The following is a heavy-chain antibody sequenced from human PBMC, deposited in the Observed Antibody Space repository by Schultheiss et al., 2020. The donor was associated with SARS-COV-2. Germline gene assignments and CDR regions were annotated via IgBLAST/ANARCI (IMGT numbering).Heavy chain of an antibody. Sequence: SGPTLVKPTQTLTLTCTFSGFSLRTRGVGVGWIRQPPGRALEWIGYIYYSGSTYYNPSLKSLVTISVDTSKNQFSLKLSSVTAADTAVYYCARGVITIFGVRWFDPWGQGTLVTVSS. D-gene: IGHD3-3*01. J-gene: IGHJ5*02. CDR1: GFSLRTRGVG. CDR3: ARGVITIFGVRWFDP. V-gene: IGHV4-31*01. CDR2: IYYSGST.